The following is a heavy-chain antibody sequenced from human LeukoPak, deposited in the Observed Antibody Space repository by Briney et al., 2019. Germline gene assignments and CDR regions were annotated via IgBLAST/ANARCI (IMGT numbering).Heavy chain of an antibody. V-gene: IGHV3-66*01. CDR3: ARDVYGDGYNSFDY. D-gene: IGHD5-24*01. CDR2: IYSGGYSGGGP. CDR1: GFIVSSNH. Sequence: SGGSLRLSCAVSGFIVSSNHMNWVRQAPGKGLEWVSVIYSGGYSGGGPFYADSVKGRFTTSSDSSKNTLFLQMNSLRAEDTAVYYCARDVYGDGYNSFDYWGLENLVTVSS. J-gene: IGHJ4*02.